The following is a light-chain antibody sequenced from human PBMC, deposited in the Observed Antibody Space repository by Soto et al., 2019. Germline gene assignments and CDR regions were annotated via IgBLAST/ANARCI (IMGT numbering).Light chain of an antibody. V-gene: IGKV3-15*01. J-gene: IGKJ1*01. CDR2: GAS. CDR3: QQYNNWLTWT. CDR1: ESISSN. Sequence: EIVMTQSPGTLSVSPGEGATLSCRASESISSNLAWYQQKAGQAPRLLIYGASTRATGIPARFSGSGSGREFTLTISSLQSEDFAVYYCQQYNNWLTWTFGQGTKVDIK.